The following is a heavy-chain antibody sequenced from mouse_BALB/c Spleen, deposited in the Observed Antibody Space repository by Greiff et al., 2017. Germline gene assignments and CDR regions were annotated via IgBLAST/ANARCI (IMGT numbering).Heavy chain of an antibody. CDR2: INPSTGYT. CDR3: ARGYYAMDY. CDR1: GYTFTSYW. V-gene: IGHV1-7*01. Sequence: QVQLQQSGAELAKPGASVKMSCTASGYTFTSYWMHWVKQRPGQGLEWIGYINPSTGYTEYNQKFKDKATLTADKSSSTAYMHLSSLTSEDSAVYYCARGYYAMDYWGQGTSVTVSS. J-gene: IGHJ4*01.